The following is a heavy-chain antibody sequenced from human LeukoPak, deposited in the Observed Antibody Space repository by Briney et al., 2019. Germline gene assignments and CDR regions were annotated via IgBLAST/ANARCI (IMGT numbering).Heavy chain of an antibody. V-gene: IGHV4-39*01. Sequence: SETLSLTCTVSGDSISSDIYFWGWIRQPPGKGLEWIGSIYYSGITYYSPSLKSRVTISVDTSKDQFSLNLTSVTAADTAVYYCARLRPYGGYLEEVDCWGQGTLVTVSS. D-gene: IGHD4-23*01. CDR2: IYYSGIT. CDR3: ARLRPYGGYLEEVDC. J-gene: IGHJ4*02. CDR1: GDSISSDIYF.